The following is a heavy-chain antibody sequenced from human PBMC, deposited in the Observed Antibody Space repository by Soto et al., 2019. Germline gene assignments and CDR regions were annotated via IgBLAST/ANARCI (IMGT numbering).Heavy chain of an antibody. D-gene: IGHD6-13*01. CDR1: GFTFEDYA. J-gene: IGHJ1*01. Sequence: CLRLACTACGFTFEDYARHWVRQVPGKGLEWVSGINWNSGSIGYGDSVKGRFAISRDNAKNSLHLQMNSLSAEDTAFYYCVKHESTNWYSGHFRQCGQGTLVTVSS. CDR2: INWNSGSI. V-gene: IGHV3-9*01. CDR3: VKHESTNWYSGHFRQ.